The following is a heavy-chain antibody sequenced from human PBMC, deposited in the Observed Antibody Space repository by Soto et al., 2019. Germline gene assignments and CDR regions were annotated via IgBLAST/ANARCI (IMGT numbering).Heavy chain of an antibody. CDR1: GGSISSTNW. J-gene: IGHJ6*02. V-gene: IGHV4-4*02. Sequence: PSETLSLTCAVSGGSISSTNWWSWVRQPPGKALEWVGEIYHSGSTNYIPSLKSRVTISVDKSKNQFSLKLSSVTAADTAVYYGARGGVAGVYGMDVWGQGTTVTVSS. CDR2: IYHSGST. D-gene: IGHD6-19*01. CDR3: ARGGVAGVYGMDV.